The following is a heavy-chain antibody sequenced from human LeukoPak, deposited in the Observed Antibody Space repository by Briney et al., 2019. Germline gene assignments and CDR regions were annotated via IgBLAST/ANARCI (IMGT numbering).Heavy chain of an antibody. Sequence: EASVKVSCKASGYTFTSYGISWVRQAPGQGLEWMGWISAYNGNTNYAQKLQGRVTMTTDTSTSTAYMELRSPRSDDTAVYYCARGGVRCSSTSCHYYYYGMDVWGQGTTVTVSS. CDR1: GYTFTSYG. J-gene: IGHJ6*02. CDR3: ARGGVRCSSTSCHYYYYGMDV. CDR2: ISAYNGNT. V-gene: IGHV1-18*01. D-gene: IGHD2-2*01.